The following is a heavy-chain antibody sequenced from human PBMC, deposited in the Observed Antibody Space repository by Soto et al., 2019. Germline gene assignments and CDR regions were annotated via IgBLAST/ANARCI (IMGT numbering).Heavy chain of an antibody. CDR2: ISGSGGST. J-gene: IGHJ4*02. V-gene: IGHV3-23*01. CDR3: AKILGSFSLRWYLDY. CDR1: GFTFSSYA. Sequence: GGSLRLSCAASGFTFSSYAMSWVRQAPGKGLEWVSAISGSGGSTYYADSVKGRFTISRDNSKNTLYLQMNSLRAEDTAVYYCAKILGSFSLRWYLDYWGQGTLVTVSS. D-gene: IGHD4-17*01.